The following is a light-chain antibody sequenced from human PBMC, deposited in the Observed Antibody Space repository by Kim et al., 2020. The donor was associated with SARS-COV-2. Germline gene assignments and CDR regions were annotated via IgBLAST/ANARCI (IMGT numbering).Light chain of an antibody. Sequence: GPAITTPCTGTSSDVGSYNLVTWYQQHPGKAPKLMIYEVTKRPSGVSNRFSGSKSGNTASLTISGLQAEDEADYYCCSYAGSSTVLFGGGTQLTVL. V-gene: IGLV2-23*02. CDR1: SSDVGSYNL. CDR3: CSYAGSSTVL. J-gene: IGLJ2*01. CDR2: EVT.